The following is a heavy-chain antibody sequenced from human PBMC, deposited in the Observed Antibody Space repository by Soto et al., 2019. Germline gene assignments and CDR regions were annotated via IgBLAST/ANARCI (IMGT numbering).Heavy chain of an antibody. CDR2: INHSGST. CDR1: GGSFSGYY. Sequence: QVQLQQWGAGLLKPSETLSLTCAVYGGSFSGYYWSWIRQPPGKGLEWIGEINHSGSTNYNPSLKSRVTISVDSSKNQFSLKLRSVTAADTAVYYCARGRYLSRPTGYCSGGSCYSCWFDPWGQGTLVTVSS. J-gene: IGHJ5*02. CDR3: ARGRYLSRPTGYCSGGSCYSCWFDP. D-gene: IGHD2-15*01. V-gene: IGHV4-34*01.